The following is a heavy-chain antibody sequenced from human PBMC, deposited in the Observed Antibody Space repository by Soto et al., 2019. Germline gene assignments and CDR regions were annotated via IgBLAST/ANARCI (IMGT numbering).Heavy chain of an antibody. CDR2: IYYSGST. J-gene: IGHJ4*02. CDR3: ARHYPLWFGRTKHEIIDY. Sequence: QLQLQESGPGLVKPSETLSLTCTVSGGSISSSSYYWGWIRQPPGKGLEWIGSIYYSGSTYYNPSLKSPVTISVDTSKNQLSLKLSSVTAADTAVYYCARHYPLWFGRTKHEIIDYWGQGALVTVSS. V-gene: IGHV4-39*01. D-gene: IGHD3-10*01. CDR1: GGSISSSSYY.